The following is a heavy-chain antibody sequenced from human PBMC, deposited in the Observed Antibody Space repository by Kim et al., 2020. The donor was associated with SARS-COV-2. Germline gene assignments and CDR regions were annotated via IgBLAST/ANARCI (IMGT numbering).Heavy chain of an antibody. V-gene: IGHV4-34*01. J-gene: IGHJ4*02. Sequence: SETLSLTCAVYGGSFSGYYWSWIRQPPGKGLEWIGEINHSGSTNYNPSLKSRVTISVDTSKNQFSLKLSSVTAADTAVYYCARGVGYFDWLLYYWGQGTLVTVSS. CDR3: ARGVGYFDWLLYY. CDR2: INHSGST. CDR1: GGSFSGYY. D-gene: IGHD3-9*01.